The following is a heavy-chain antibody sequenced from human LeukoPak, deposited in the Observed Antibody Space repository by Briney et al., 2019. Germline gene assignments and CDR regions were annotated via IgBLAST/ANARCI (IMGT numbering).Heavy chain of an antibody. D-gene: IGHD6-19*01. CDR2: ISGSGDST. V-gene: IGHV3-23*01. CDR3: AKTHVALSSGWYETGFDY. CDR1: GLTFNSYA. J-gene: IGHJ4*02. Sequence: GGSLRLSCAASGLTFNSYAMSWVRQAPGKGLEWVSAISGSGDSTNYADSVKGRFTISRDNSKDTLFLQMNSLRAEDTAIYYCAKTHVALSSGWYETGFDYWGQGTLVTVSS.